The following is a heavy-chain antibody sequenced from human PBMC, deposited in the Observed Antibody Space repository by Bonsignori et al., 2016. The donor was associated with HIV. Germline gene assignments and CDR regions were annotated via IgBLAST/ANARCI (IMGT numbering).Heavy chain of an antibody. V-gene: IGHV4-34*01. D-gene: IGHD2-2*01. CDR3: ARHGKIRGFVVVPAAIAY. CDR2: INHSGST. Sequence: QVQLQQWGAGLLKPSETLSLTCAVYGGSFSGYYWSWIRQPPGKGLEWIGEINHSGSTNYNPSLKSRVTISVDTSKNQFSLKLSSVTAADTAVYYCARHGKIRGFVVVPAAIAYWGQGTLVTVSS. CDR1: GGSFSGYY. J-gene: IGHJ4*02.